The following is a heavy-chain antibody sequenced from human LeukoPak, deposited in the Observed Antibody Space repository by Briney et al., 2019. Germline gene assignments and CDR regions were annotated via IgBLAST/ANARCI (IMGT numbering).Heavy chain of an antibody. Sequence: GGSLRLSCAASRFTFSSYAMGCVRQAPGNGLKWVSYISSSSSIIYYADSVKGRFTISRDNAKHSLYLQMHSLRAEDTAVYYCARVDSRWLFVGPDYWGQGTLVTVSS. V-gene: IGHV3-48*01. D-gene: IGHD3-22*01. CDR3: ARVDSRWLFVGPDY. CDR2: ISSSSSII. J-gene: IGHJ4*02. CDR1: RFTFSSYA.